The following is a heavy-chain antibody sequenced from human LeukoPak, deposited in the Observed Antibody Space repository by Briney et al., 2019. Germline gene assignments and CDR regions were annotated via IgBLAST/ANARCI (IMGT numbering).Heavy chain of an antibody. CDR2: IWYDGSNK. Sequence: GGSLRLSCAASGFTFSSYGMHWVRQAPGKGLEWVAVIWYDGSNKYYADSVKGRFTISRDNSKNTLYLQMNSLRAEDTAVYYCARGRRDELWFGELFWFDPWGQGTLVTVSS. V-gene: IGHV3-33*01. J-gene: IGHJ5*02. CDR3: ARGRRDELWFGELFWFDP. D-gene: IGHD3-10*01. CDR1: GFTFSSYG.